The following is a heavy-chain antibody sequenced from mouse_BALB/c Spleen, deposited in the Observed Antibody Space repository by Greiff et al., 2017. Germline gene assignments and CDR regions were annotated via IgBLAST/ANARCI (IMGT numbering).Heavy chain of an antibody. D-gene: IGHD2-4*01. Sequence: EVKLMESGGGLVKPGGSLKLSCAASGFTFSSYAMSWVRQTPEKRLEWVASISSGGSTYYSDSVKGGFTSSRDKTGNILYLQMSSLRSEDTAVYYCARVYYDYFYYAMDYWGQGTSVTVSS. CDR2: ISSGGST. J-gene: IGHJ4*01. V-gene: IGHV5-6-5*01. CDR3: ARVYYDYFYYAMDY. CDR1: GFTFSSYA.